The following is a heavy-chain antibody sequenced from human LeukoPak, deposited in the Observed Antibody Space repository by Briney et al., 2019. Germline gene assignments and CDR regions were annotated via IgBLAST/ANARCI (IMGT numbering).Heavy chain of an antibody. CDR2: ISGSGGGT. CDR3: AKRGVVIRVILVGFHKEANYFDS. J-gene: IGHJ4*02. D-gene: IGHD3-22*01. V-gene: IGHV3-23*01. CDR1: GITLSNYG. Sequence: GGSLRLSCAVAGITLSNYGMSWVRQAPGKGLEWVAGISGSGGGTNYADSVKGRFTISRDNPRNTLYLQMNSLRAEDTAVYFCAKRGVVIRVILVGFHKEANYFDSWGQGALVTVSS.